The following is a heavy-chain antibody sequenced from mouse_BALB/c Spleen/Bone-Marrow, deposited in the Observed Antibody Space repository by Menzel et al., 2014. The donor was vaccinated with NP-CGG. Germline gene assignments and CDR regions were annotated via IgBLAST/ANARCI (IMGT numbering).Heavy chain of an antibody. J-gene: IGHJ4*01. V-gene: IGHV5-17*02. CDR1: GFTFSSFG. CDR2: ISSGSSTI. CDR3: ASLTYYAMDY. Sequence: LVESGGGLVQPGGSRKLSCAASGFTFSSFGMHWVRQAPEKGLEWVAYISSGSSTIYYADTVKGRFTISRDNPKNTLFLQMTSLRSEDTAMYYCASLTYYAMDYWGQGTSVTVSS.